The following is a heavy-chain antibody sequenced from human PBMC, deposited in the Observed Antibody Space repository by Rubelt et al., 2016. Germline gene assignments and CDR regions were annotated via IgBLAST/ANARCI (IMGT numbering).Heavy chain of an antibody. Sequence: QVHLVESGGGVVQPGRSLRLSCTASGFVFGNFNMHWVRHTPGKGLEWVAVIKYDGADKFYADSVKGQFAISRDNSKNTLYLQMNSLRPDDTAVYYCAREDGANDAFDIWGQGTMVTVSS. CDR2: IKYDGADK. CDR3: AREDGANDAFDI. J-gene: IGHJ3*02. V-gene: IGHV3-33*01. D-gene: IGHD1-26*01. CDR1: GFVFGNFN.